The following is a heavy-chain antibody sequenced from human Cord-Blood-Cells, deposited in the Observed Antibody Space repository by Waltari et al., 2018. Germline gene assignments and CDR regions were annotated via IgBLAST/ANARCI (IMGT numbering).Heavy chain of an antibody. D-gene: IGHD2-15*01. CDR2: IYYSGST. J-gene: IGHJ5*02. V-gene: IGHV4-59*01. CDR1: GGSISSYY. CDR3: ARGGIYCSGGSCYSWFDP. Sequence: QVQLQESGPGLVKPSETLSLTCTVSGGSISSYYGSWIRQPPGKGLEWIGYIYYSGSTNYNPSLKSRVTISVDTSKNQFSLKLSSVTAADTAVYYCARGGIYCSGGSCYSWFDPWGQGTLVTVSS.